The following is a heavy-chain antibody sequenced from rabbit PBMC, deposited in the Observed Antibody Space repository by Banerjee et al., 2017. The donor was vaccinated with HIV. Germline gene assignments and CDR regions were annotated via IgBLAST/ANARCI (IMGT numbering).Heavy chain of an antibody. CDR2: INTSSGNT. J-gene: IGHJ4*01. D-gene: IGHD6-1*01. V-gene: IGHV1S45*01. Sequence: SGGDLVKPEGSLTLTCTASGFSFSNKYVMCWVRQAPGKGLEWIACINTSSGNTVYASWAKGPFTISKTSSTTVTLQMTSLTAADTATYFCGRDRDGDAGYGSLALWGQGTLVTVS. CDR1: GFSFSNKYV. CDR3: GRDRDGDAGYGSLAL.